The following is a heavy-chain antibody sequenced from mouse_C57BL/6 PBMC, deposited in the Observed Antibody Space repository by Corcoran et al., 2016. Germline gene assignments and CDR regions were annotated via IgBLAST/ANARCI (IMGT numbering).Heavy chain of an antibody. CDR1: GYTFTTYG. CDR2: INTYSGVP. V-gene: IGHV9-3*01. J-gene: IGHJ1*03. CDR3: ARGRTVTLYWYFDV. D-gene: IGHD1-1*01. Sequence: QIQLVQSGPELKKPGETVKISCKASGYTFTTYGMSWVKQAPGKGLKWMGWINTYSGVPTYADDFKGRFAFSLETSASTAYLQINNLKNEDTATYFCARGRTVTLYWYFDVWGTGTTVTVSS.